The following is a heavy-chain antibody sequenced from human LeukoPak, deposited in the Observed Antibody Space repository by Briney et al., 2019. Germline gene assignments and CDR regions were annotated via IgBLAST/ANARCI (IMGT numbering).Heavy chain of an antibody. J-gene: IGHJ2*01. CDR3: ARATGNSDHSPREPIHWYFYL. CDR2: IIPIFGPA. CDR1: GGTFSTFG. Sequence: SVKVSCKASGGTFSTFGLSWVRQAPGQGLEWMGGIIPIFGPANYAQKFQGRVTITADESTSTAYMELSSLRSEDTAVYFCARATGNSDHSPREPIHWYFYLWGRGTLVTVSS. V-gene: IGHV1-69*01. D-gene: IGHD4-23*01.